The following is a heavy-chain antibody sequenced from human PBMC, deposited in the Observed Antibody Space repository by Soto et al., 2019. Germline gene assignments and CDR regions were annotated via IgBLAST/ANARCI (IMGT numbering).Heavy chain of an antibody. CDR2: IYYSGST. J-gene: IGHJ6*02. Sequence: SETLSLTCTVSGGSISSGDYYWSWIRQPPGKGLEWIGYIYYSGSTYYNPSLKSRVTISVDTSKNQFSLKLSSVTAADTAVYYCARESRGASSGFYYYYGMDAWGQGTTVTVSS. D-gene: IGHD3-22*01. V-gene: IGHV4-30-4*01. CDR3: ARESRGASSGFYYYYGMDA. CDR1: GGSISSGDYY.